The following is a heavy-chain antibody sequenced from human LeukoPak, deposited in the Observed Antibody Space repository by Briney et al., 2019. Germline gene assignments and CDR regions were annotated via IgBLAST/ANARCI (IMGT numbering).Heavy chain of an antibody. CDR2: IYPGDSDT. D-gene: IGHD3-22*01. Sequence: PGESLKISCKGSGYSFTTYWIGWVRQMPGKGLEWMGIIYPGDSDTRYSPSFQGQVTISADKSISTAYLQWSSLKASDTAMYYCARRVNAYDSSGYWVDYWGQGTLVTVSS. J-gene: IGHJ4*02. CDR1: GYSFTTYW. V-gene: IGHV5-51*01. CDR3: ARRVNAYDSSGYWVDY.